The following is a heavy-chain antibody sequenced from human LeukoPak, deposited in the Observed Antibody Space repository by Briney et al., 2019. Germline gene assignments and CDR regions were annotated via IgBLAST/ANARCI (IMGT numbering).Heavy chain of an antibody. CDR2: IIPIFGTA. J-gene: IGHJ4*02. Sequence: SVKVSCKASGGTFSSYAISWVRQAPGQGLEWMGGIIPIFGTANYAQKFQGRVTITADESTSTAYMELSSLRSEDTAVYYCARESDYYGSGSYIPLDYWGQGTLVTVSS. D-gene: IGHD3-10*01. V-gene: IGHV1-69*13. CDR3: ARESDYYGSGSYIPLDY. CDR1: GGTFSSYA.